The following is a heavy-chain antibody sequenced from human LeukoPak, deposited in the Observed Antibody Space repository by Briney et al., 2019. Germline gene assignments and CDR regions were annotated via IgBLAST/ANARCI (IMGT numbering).Heavy chain of an antibody. J-gene: IGHJ5*02. D-gene: IGHD1-1*01. V-gene: IGHV4-39*01. CDR1: GGSITTHNYY. Sequence: PSETLSLTCSVSGGSITTHNYYWTWIRQPPGKGLEWIGSVYHSGSTYYNPSLKSRITISVDTSKNQFSLRVSSVTAADTGPYYCAKLERWFDPWGQGTLVTVSS. CDR2: VYHSGST. CDR3: AKLERWFDP.